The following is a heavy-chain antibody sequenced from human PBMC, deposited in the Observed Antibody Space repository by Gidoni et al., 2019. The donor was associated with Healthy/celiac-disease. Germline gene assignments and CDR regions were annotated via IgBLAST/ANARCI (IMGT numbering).Heavy chain of an antibody. Sequence: QVQLVQSCADVKKPGASVKVSCKASAYSFTSYDINWVRQATGQGLEWMGWMKPNSGNTGYAQKFQGRVTMTRNTSRSTAYMELRSLRSEDTAVYYCASFYDSSGYFPDYWGQGTLVTVSS. D-gene: IGHD3-22*01. CDR2: MKPNSGNT. V-gene: IGHV1-8*01. CDR1: AYSFTSYD. CDR3: ASFYDSSGYFPDY. J-gene: IGHJ4*02.